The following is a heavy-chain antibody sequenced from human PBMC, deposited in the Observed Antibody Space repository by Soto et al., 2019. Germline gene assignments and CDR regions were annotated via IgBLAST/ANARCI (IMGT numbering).Heavy chain of an antibody. D-gene: IGHD3-22*01. CDR3: ARGRGRTYYYDSSGYYFDY. CDR2: INHSGST. CDR1: GGSFSGYY. V-gene: IGHV4-34*01. Sequence: QVQLQQWGAGLLKPSETLSLTCAVYGGSFSGYYWSWIRQPPGKGLEWIGEINHSGSTNYNPSLKSRVTISVDTSTNQFSPKPRSATAADTAVYYCARGRGRTYYYDSSGYYFDYWGQGTLVTVSS. J-gene: IGHJ4*02.